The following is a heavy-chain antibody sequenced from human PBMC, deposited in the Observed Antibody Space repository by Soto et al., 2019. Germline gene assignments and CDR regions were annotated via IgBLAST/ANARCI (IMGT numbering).Heavy chain of an antibody. V-gene: IGHV4-61*08. CDR1: GGSISSGGYY. CDR3: ARARLSRSWWFDP. D-gene: IGHD3-10*01. J-gene: IGHJ5*02. Sequence: PSETLSLTCTVSGGSISSGGYYWSWIRQPPGKGLEWIGYIYYSGSTNYNPSLKSRVTISVDTSKNQFSLRLSSVTAADTAVYYCARARLSRSWWFDPWGQGTLVTVSS. CDR2: IYYSGST.